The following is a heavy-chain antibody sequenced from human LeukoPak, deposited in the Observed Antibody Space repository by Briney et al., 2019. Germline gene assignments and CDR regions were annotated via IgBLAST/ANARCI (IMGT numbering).Heavy chain of an antibody. CDR3: ARGLVVSGYVSAVDI. D-gene: IGHD2-2*01. J-gene: IGHJ3*02. Sequence: GGSLRLSCAASGFTFSSYAMSWVRQAPGKGLEWVSAISGSGGSTAYADSVKGRFTISRDNAKNTLYLQMNTLRAEDTAVYYCARGLVVSGYVSAVDIWGQGTMVTVSS. CDR2: ISGSGGST. CDR1: GFTFSSYA. V-gene: IGHV3-23*01.